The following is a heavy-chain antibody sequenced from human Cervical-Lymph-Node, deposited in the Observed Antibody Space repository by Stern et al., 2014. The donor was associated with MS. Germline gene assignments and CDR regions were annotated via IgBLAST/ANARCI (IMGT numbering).Heavy chain of an antibody. J-gene: IGHJ6*02. Sequence: VQLVESGGGVVQPGRSLRLSCAASGFTFSNYGMHWVRQAPGKGLEWEAVISNDGSYNLYADSVKGRFTISRYNSNHTLNLQMNSLSSEDTAVYYCAKSASNFAYYYYGMDVWGQGTTVTVSS. CDR2: ISNDGSYN. CDR3: AKSASNFAYYYYGMDV. V-gene: IGHV3-30*18. CDR1: GFTFSNYG. D-gene: IGHD4-11*01.